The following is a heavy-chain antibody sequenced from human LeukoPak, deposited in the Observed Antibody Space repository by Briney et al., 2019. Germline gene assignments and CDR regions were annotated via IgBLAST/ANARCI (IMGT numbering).Heavy chain of an antibody. CDR1: GFTFSNYG. V-gene: IGHV3-30*18. D-gene: IGHD1-26*01. CDR3: AKSIVGATGDAFDI. CDR2: ISFDGSNK. Sequence: GGSLRLSCAASGFTFSNYGMHWVCQAPGKGLEWVAVISFDGSNKYYADSVKGRFTISRDDSKNTLYLQMDSLRAEDTAVYYCAKSIVGATGDAFDIWGQGTMVTVSS. J-gene: IGHJ3*02.